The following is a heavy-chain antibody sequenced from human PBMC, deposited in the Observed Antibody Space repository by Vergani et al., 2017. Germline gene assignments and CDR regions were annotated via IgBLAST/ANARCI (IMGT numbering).Heavy chain of an antibody. CDR2: ISAYNGNT. J-gene: IGHJ5*02. CDR3: ARGSIAAAGTGVWFDP. CDR1: GYTFTSYG. Sequence: QVQLVQSGAEVKKPGASVKVSCKASGYTFTSYGISWVRQAPGQGLEWMGWISAYNGNTNYAQKLQGRVTMTRDTSISTAYMELSRLRSDDTAVYYCARGSIAAAGTGVWFDPWGQGTLVTVSS. V-gene: IGHV1-18*01. D-gene: IGHD6-13*01.